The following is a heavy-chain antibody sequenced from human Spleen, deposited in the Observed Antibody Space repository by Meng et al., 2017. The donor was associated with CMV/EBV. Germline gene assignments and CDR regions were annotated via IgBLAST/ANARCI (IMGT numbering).Heavy chain of an antibody. CDR3: ARGGAVVPAADNWFDP. V-gene: IGHV4-31*02. CDR1: GSISSAGYY. J-gene: IGHJ5*02. CDR2: IYYSGST. D-gene: IGHD2-2*01. Sequence: GSISSAGYYWNWIRQHPGKGLEWIGSIYYSGSTYYNPSLTSRLSISVDASKNQFSLHLSSVTAADTAVYYCARGGAVVPAADNWFDPWGQGSLVTVSS.